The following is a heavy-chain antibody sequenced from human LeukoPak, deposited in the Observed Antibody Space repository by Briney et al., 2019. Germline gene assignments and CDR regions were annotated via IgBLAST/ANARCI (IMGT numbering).Heavy chain of an antibody. J-gene: IGHJ3*02. CDR3: AKARDYYYDSSGDDAFDI. CDR2: ISTSSIYI. Sequence: GGSLRLSCAASGFTFSTYSMHWVRQAPGKGLQWVSIISTSSIYIYYADSVKGRFTISRDNAKNSLYLQMNSLRAEDTAVYYCAKARDYYYDSSGDDAFDIWGQGTMVTVSS. V-gene: IGHV3-21*04. CDR1: GFTFSTYS. D-gene: IGHD3-22*01.